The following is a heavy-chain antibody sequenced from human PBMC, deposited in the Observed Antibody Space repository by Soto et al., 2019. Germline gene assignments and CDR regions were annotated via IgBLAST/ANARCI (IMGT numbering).Heavy chain of an antibody. J-gene: IGHJ3*02. Sequence: QVQLQESGPGLVKPSETLSLTCTVSGGSIGNYYWSWIRQPPGKGLEWIGYIHYSGSTWYNPSLKSRVTISVDKSRILFALKLSSVAAAATAVYFCARNLYGYYVNPDIWGQGTMVTVSS. CDR2: IHYSGST. V-gene: IGHV4-59*01. CDR3: ARNLYGYYVNPDI. D-gene: IGHD3-3*01. CDR1: GGSIGNYY.